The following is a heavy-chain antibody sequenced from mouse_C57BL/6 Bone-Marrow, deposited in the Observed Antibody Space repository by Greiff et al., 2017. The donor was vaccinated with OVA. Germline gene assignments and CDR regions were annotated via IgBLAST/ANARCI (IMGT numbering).Heavy chain of an antibody. J-gene: IGHJ4*01. Sequence: EVQLQQPGAELVRPGASVKLSCTASGFNIKDYYMHWVKQRPEQGLEWIGRIDPEDGDTEYAPKFQGKATMTADTSSNTAYLQLSSLASEDTAVYYCTAIYYDYDEWGYYAMDYWGQGTSVTVSS. CDR3: TAIYYDYDEWGYYAMDY. D-gene: IGHD2-4*01. CDR1: GFNIKDYY. V-gene: IGHV14-1*01. CDR2: IDPEDGDT.